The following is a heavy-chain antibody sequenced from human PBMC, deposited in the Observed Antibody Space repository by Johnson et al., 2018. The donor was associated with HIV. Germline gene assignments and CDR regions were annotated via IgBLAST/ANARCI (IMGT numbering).Heavy chain of an antibody. V-gene: IGHV3-NL1*01. Sequence: VQVVESGGGLVKPGGSLRLSCAASGFTFSSYAMHWVRQAPGRGLEWVAVIYSGGSTYYADSVKGRFTISRDNSKNTLYLQMNSLRAEDTAVYYCAKDSEVSGYQPDAFDIWGQGTMVTVSS. CDR2: IYSGGST. CDR1: GFTFSSYA. CDR3: AKDSEVSGYQPDAFDI. D-gene: IGHD3-3*01. J-gene: IGHJ3*02.